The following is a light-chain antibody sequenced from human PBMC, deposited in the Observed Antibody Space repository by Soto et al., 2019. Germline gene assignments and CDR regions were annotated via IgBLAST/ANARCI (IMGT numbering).Light chain of an antibody. CDR1: QSVLFSSNTKNY. CDR2: WAS. CDR3: QQYFSSPYT. J-gene: IGKJ2*01. Sequence: DIVMTQSPDSLAVSLGERATINCKSSQSVLFSSNTKNYLAWYQHKPGQPPKLLIYWASTRESGVPDRFSGSGSGTDFTLSISSLQAEDVAVCYCQQYFSSPYTFGQGTKLEIK. V-gene: IGKV4-1*01.